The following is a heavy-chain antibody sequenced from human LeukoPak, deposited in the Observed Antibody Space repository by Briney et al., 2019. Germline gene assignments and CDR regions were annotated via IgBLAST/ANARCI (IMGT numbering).Heavy chain of an antibody. J-gene: IGHJ4*02. CDR2: INSNSGGT. D-gene: IGHD6-6*01. Sequence: ASVKVSCKASGYTFTGYYIHWVRQAPGQELEWMGWINSNSGGTSYAQKFQGRVTLTRDTPTRTAYMELNRLTSDDTAVYYCARTSIAARRADFDYWGQGTVVTVSS. V-gene: IGHV1-2*02. CDR1: GYTFTGYY. CDR3: ARTSIAARRADFDY.